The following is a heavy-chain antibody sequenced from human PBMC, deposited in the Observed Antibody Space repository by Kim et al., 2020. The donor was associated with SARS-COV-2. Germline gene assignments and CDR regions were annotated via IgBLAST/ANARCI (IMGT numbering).Heavy chain of an antibody. V-gene: IGHV3-11*04. J-gene: IGHJ5*02. D-gene: IGHD2-15*01. Sequence: GGSLRLSCAASGFTFSDYYMSWIRQAPGKGLEWVSYIGTTDSTVKYADSVKGRFTISRDNAKNSLYLQMNSLRAEDTAVYYCAREGGSGLFNWFDPWGQGTLVTVSS. CDR1: GFTFSDYY. CDR2: IGTTDSTV. CDR3: AREGGSGLFNWFDP.